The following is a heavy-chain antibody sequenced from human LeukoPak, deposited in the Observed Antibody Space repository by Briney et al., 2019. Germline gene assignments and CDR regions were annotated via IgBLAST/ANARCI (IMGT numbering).Heavy chain of an antibody. Sequence: GGSPRLSCAASGFTFSSYSMNWVRQAPGKGLEWVSYISSSSSTIYYADSVKGRFTTSRDNAKNSLYLQMNSLRAEDTAVYYCARDIHVTMVRGANDAFDIWGQGTMVTVSS. V-gene: IGHV3-48*01. D-gene: IGHD3-10*01. CDR1: GFTFSSYS. CDR2: ISSSSSTI. CDR3: ARDIHVTMVRGANDAFDI. J-gene: IGHJ3*02.